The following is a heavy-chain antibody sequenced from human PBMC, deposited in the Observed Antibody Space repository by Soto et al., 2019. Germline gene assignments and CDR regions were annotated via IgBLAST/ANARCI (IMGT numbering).Heavy chain of an antibody. CDR2: IIPILGIA. CDR3: ARFVEGVGIAARRGNYFDY. D-gene: IGHD6-6*01. Sequence: ASVKVSCKASGGTFSSYTISWVRQAPGQGLEWMGRIIPILGIANYAQKFQGRVTITADKSTSTAYMELSSLRSEDTAVYYCARFVEGVGIAARRGNYFDYWGQGTLVTVSS. J-gene: IGHJ4*02. V-gene: IGHV1-69*02. CDR1: GGTFSSYT.